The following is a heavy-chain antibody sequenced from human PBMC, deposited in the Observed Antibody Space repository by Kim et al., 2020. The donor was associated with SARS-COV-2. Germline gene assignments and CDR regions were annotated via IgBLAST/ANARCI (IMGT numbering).Heavy chain of an antibody. V-gene: IGHV4-34*01. CDR3: ARAPYAMENNWFDP. D-gene: IGHD2-8*01. CDR2: INHSGST. CDR1: GGSFSGYY. J-gene: IGHJ5*02. Sequence: SETLSLTCAVYGGSFSGYYWSWIRQPPGKGLEWIGEINHSGSTNYNPSLKSRVTISVDTSKNQFSLKLSSVTAADTAVYYCARAPYAMENNWFDPWGQGTLVTVSS.